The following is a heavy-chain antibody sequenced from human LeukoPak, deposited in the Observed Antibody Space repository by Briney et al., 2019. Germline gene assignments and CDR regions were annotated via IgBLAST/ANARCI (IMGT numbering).Heavy chain of an antibody. CDR2: IYTGGSP. V-gene: IGHV4-59*10. D-gene: IGHD2-15*01. Sequence: PSETLSLTCVVYGGSFSGYYWNWIRQPPGKGLEWIGRIYTGGSPNYNPSLKSRVTMSVDTSKNQFSLKLTSVTAADTAVYYCARGSSGARFDYWGQGTLVTVSS. CDR1: GGSFSGYY. CDR3: ARGSSGARFDY. J-gene: IGHJ4*02.